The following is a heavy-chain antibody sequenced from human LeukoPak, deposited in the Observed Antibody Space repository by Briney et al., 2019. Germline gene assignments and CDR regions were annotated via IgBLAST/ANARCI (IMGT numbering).Heavy chain of an antibody. CDR1: GGSISSYY. CDR3: AREPRYNWNYVIDAFDI. J-gene: IGHJ3*02. D-gene: IGHD1-7*01. Sequence: SETLSLTCTVSGGSISSYYWSWIRQPPGKGLEWIGYIYYSGSTNYNPSLKSRVTISVDTSKNQFSLKLSSVTAADTAVYYCAREPRYNWNYVIDAFDIWGQGRMVTVSS. V-gene: IGHV4-59*01. CDR2: IYYSGST.